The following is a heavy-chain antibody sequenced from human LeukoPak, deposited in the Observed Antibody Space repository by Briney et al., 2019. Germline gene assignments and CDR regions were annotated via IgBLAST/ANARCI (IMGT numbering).Heavy chain of an antibody. D-gene: IGHD2-15*01. CDR2: IYHSGST. CDR1: GGSLSSSNW. Sequence: SGTLSLTCAVSGGSLSSSNWWSWVRQPPGKGLEWIGEIYHSGSTNYNPSLKSRVTISVDKSKNQFSLKLSSVTAADTAVYYCAKRLGLGYCSGGSCPDAFDIWGQGTMVTVSS. V-gene: IGHV4-4*02. CDR3: AKRLGLGYCSGGSCPDAFDI. J-gene: IGHJ3*02.